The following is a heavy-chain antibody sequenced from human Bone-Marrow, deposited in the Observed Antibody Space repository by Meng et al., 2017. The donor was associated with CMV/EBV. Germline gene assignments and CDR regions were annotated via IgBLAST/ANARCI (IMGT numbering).Heavy chain of an antibody. D-gene: IGHD1-14*01. V-gene: IGHV4-61*01. CDR1: GGSVSSGSYY. Sequence: SETLSLTCTVSGGSVSSGSYYWSWIRQPPGKGLEWIGYIYYSGSTNYNPSLKSRVTISVDTPKNQFSLKLSSVTAADTAVYYCARGLQTRKAFDIWGQGTMVTVSS. CDR2: IYYSGST. J-gene: IGHJ3*02. CDR3: ARGLQTRKAFDI.